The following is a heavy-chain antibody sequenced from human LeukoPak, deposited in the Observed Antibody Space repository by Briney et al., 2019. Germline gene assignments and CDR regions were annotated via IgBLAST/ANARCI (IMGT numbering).Heavy chain of an antibody. CDR2: IKSKTDGGTT. CDR1: GFTFSNAW. D-gene: IGHD4-17*01. Sequence: GGSLRLSCAASGFTFSNAWMSWVRQAPGKGLEWVGRIKSKTDGGTTDYAAPVKGRFTISRDDSKNTLYLQMNSLKTEDTAVYYCTTDKYADYGDYYYYYYMDVWGKGTTVTVSS. J-gene: IGHJ6*03. V-gene: IGHV3-15*01. CDR3: TTDKYADYGDYYYYYYMDV.